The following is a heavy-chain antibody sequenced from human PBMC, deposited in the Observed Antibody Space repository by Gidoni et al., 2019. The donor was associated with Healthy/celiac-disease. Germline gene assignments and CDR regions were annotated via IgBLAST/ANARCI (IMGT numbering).Heavy chain of an antibody. D-gene: IGHD3-3*01. CDR1: GFTFSSYS. CDR3: ARFAFWSGYPGYSHYYYMDV. V-gene: IGHV3-21*01. J-gene: IGHJ6*03. CDR2: ISSSSSYI. Sequence: EVQLVESGGGLVKPGGSLRLSCAASGFTFSSYSMNWVRQAPGKGLEWVSSISSSSSYIYYADSVKGRFTISRDNAKNSLYLQMNSLRAEDTAVYYCARFAFWSGYPGYSHYYYMDVWGKGTTVTVSS.